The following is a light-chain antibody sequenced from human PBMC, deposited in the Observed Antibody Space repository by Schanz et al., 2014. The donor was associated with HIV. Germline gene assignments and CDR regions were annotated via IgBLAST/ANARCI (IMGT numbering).Light chain of an antibody. CDR3: QQYGSPPWT. V-gene: IGKV3-20*01. J-gene: IGKJ1*01. Sequence: EIVMTQSPATLSVSPGERATLSCRASQSVSRNYVAWYQQKPGQAPRLLIYGASSRATGIPDRFSGSGSGTDFTLTISSVEPEDYAMYYCQQYGSPPWTFGQGTKVEVK. CDR1: QSVSRNY. CDR2: GAS.